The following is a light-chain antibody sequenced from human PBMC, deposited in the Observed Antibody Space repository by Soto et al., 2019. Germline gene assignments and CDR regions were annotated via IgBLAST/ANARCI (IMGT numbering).Light chain of an antibody. Sequence: EIVLTQFPGTLSLSPGERATLSRRASQSVSSSYLAWYQQKPGQAPRLLIYGASSRATGIPDRFSGSGSGTDFTLTISRLEPEDFAVYYCQQYGSSPPITFGQGTRLEIK. J-gene: IGKJ5*01. V-gene: IGKV3-20*01. CDR1: QSVSSSY. CDR3: QQYGSSPPIT. CDR2: GAS.